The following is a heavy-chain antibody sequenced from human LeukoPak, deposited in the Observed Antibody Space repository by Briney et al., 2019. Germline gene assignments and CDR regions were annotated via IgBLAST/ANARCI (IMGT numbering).Heavy chain of an antibody. Sequence: GGSLRLFCAASGFTFGSYGMRWVRQAPGKGLEWVSFITPNADRTSYADSVEGRFTISRDNPRNTLYMQMNSLRDEDTALYYCAIMHGYYDGSGYWVQWGQGTLVTVSS. D-gene: IGHD3-22*01. V-gene: IGHV3-23*01. CDR3: AIMHGYYDGSGYWVQ. CDR2: ITPNADRT. CDR1: GFTFGSYG. J-gene: IGHJ1*01.